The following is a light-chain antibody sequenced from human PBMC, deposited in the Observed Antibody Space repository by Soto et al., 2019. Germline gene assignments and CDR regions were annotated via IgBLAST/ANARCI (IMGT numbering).Light chain of an antibody. CDR2: DTS. V-gene: IGKV3-20*01. J-gene: IGKJ1*01. Sequence: EIVLTQSPGTLSLSPGERATLSCRASQSVRDRYLAWYQQKPGQAPSLLIYDTSTRATGVPDRFSGSGSGTDFPLTISRVETEDFAIYFCQQYGSSPGTFGQGNKVEI. CDR3: QQYGSSPGT. CDR1: QSVRDRY.